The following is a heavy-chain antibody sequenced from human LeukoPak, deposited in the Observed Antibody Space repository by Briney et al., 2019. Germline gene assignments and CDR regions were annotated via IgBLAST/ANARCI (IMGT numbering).Heavy chain of an antibody. D-gene: IGHD3-22*01. CDR3: AKDSSDYYFDY. CDR2: ISGSGDST. J-gene: IGHJ4*02. V-gene: IGHV3-23*01. Sequence: PGGSLRLSCAVSGFTFSSYSMSWVRQAPGKGLEWVSAISGSGDSTYYADSVKGRFTISRDNSKNTLYVQMNSLSADDTAVYYCAKDSSDYYFDYWGQGTLVTVSS. CDR1: GFTFSSYS.